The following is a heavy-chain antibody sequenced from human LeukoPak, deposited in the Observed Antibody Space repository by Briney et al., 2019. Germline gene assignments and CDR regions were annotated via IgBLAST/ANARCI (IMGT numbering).Heavy chain of an antibody. Sequence: PGGSLRLSCAASGFTFSSYAMTWVRQAPGRGLEWVSAITGSGGSTYYADSVKGRFTISRDNSKNTLYLQMNSLRAEDTAVYYCARDQDPLRYFDTNFDYWGQGTLVTVSS. CDR1: GFTFSSYA. D-gene: IGHD3-9*01. CDR2: ITGSGGST. J-gene: IGHJ4*02. V-gene: IGHV3-23*01. CDR3: ARDQDPLRYFDTNFDY.